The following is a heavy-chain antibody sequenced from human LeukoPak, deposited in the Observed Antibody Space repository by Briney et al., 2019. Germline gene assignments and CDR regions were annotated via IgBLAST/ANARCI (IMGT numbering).Heavy chain of an antibody. J-gene: IGHJ4*02. Sequence: GGSLTLFCAASGFTFSSFWMHLVRQAPGKGLEWVSSIKSDGGTTNYAVSVKGRFTISRDNDKNTLYLQMNSLRAEDTAVYYCARGGGGLGYWGQGTLVTVSS. CDR1: GFTFSSFW. V-gene: IGHV3-74*01. D-gene: IGHD3-16*01. CDR2: IKSDGGTT. CDR3: ARGGGGLGY.